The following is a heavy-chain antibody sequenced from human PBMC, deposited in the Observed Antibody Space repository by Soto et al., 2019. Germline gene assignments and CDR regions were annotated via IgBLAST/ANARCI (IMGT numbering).Heavy chain of an antibody. J-gene: IGHJ4*02. CDR2: IIPSYDRT. V-gene: IGHV1-69*06. CDR3: ARDPTNDYGDDTFDY. CDR1: GDAFQSYA. D-gene: IGHD4-17*01. Sequence: QVLLLQSGSDVKKPGSSVKVSCKASGDAFQSYAIHWVRQAPGQGLEYMGRIIPSYDRTKYAQKFQGRLTVTADMYTSTVYMELGSLRSEDTAVYYCARDPTNDYGDDTFDYWGQGTKVIVSS.